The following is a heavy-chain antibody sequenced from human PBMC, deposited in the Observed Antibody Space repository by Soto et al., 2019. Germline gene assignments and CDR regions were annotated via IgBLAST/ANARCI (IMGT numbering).Heavy chain of an antibody. CDR1: GGSISSGDYY. D-gene: IGHD6-6*01. J-gene: IGHJ5*02. Sequence: PSETLSLTCTVSGGSISSGDYYWSWIRQPPGKGLEWIGYIYYSGSTYYNPSLKSRVTISVDTSKNQFSLKLSSVTAADTAVYYCARDSVRQLASSVLPHRPGGWFDPWGQGTLGTVSS. CDR2: IYYSGST. V-gene: IGHV4-30-4*01. CDR3: ARDSVRQLASSVLPHRPGGWFDP.